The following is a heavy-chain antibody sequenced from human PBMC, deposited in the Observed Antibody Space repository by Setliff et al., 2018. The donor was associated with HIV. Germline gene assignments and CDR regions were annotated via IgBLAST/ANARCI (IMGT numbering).Heavy chain of an antibody. J-gene: IGHJ6*03. CDR1: GGSFSEYY. D-gene: IGHD5-12*01. CDR2: INHSGST. Sequence: SETLSLTCAVYGGSFSEYYWSWIRQSPGKGLEWIGEINHSGSTHYSPPLKSRATISVDTSKNQFSLRLNPVTAADTAVYYCARGATLLPGYSDRWEYFYMDVWGKGTTVTVSS. V-gene: IGHV4-34*01. CDR3: ARGATLLPGYSDRWEYFYMDV.